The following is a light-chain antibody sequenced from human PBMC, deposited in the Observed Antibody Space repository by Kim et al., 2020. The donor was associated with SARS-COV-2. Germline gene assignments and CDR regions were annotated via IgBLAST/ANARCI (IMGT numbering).Light chain of an antibody. CDR3: QQLNTYLYT. J-gene: IGKJ2*01. Sequence: DTQLAQSPSFLSASVGDRVTITCRASQGISSSLAWYQQKPGKAPKLLIYTASTLQSGVPSRFSGSGSGTEFTLTISSLQPEDFATYYCQQLNTYLYTFGQGTKLEI. CDR1: QGISSS. CDR2: TAS. V-gene: IGKV1-9*01.